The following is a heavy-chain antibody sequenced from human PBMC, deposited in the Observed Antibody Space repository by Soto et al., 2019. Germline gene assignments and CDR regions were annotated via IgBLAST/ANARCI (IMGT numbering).Heavy chain of an antibody. CDR2: ISCSGGST. D-gene: IGHD6-13*01. Sequence: GGSLRLSCAASGFTFSSNAMSWVRQAPGKGLEWVPAISCSGGSTYYADSVKGLFTISRDNSKNTLYLQMNSLRAEDTAVYYCAKDDLWGSSWYNYYHYGMDVWGQGTTVTVSS. J-gene: IGHJ6*02. CDR3: AKDDLWGSSWYNYYHYGMDV. CDR1: GFTFSSNA. V-gene: IGHV3-23*01.